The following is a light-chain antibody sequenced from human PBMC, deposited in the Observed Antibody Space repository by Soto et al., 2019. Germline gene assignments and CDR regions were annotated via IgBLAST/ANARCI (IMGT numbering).Light chain of an antibody. CDR2: KAS. J-gene: IGKJ1*01. V-gene: IGKV1-5*03. Sequence: DIQMTQSPSTLSGSVGDRVTITCRASQTISSWLAWYQQKPGTAPKLLIYKASSLQSGVPSRFSASGSGTEFTLTISGLQPDDFATYYCHQYNSYTWTFGQGTKVDIK. CDR1: QTISSW. CDR3: HQYNSYTWT.